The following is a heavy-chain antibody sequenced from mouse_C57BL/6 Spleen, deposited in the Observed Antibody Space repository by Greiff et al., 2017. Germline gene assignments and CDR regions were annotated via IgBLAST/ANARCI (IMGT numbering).Heavy chain of an antibody. Sequence: VQLQQSGAELVKPGASVKISCKASGYAFSSYWMNWVKQRPGQGLEWIARIYPGSGNTYYNEKFKGKATLTAEKSSSTAYMQLSSLTSADSAVYFSAREGIFYGYDGAMDSWGQGTSVTVSS. CDR3: AREGIFYGYDGAMDS. J-gene: IGHJ4*01. D-gene: IGHD2-2*01. V-gene: IGHV1-76*01. CDR2: IYPGSGNT. CDR1: GYAFSSYW.